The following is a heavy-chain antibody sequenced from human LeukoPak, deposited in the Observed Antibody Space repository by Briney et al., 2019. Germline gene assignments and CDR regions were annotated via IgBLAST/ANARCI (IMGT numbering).Heavy chain of an antibody. CDR1: GFTFSSYW. CDR3: VKDWGVLPDYTADGFDI. V-gene: IGHV3-30*02. CDR2: IRYDGSNK. Sequence: GGSLRLSCAASGFTFSSYWMSWVRQAPGKGLEWVAFIRYDGSNKYYADSVKGRFTISRDNSKNTLYLQMNSLRLEDTAVYYCVKDWGVLPDYTADGFDIWGPGTMVTVSS. J-gene: IGHJ3*02. D-gene: IGHD3-10*01.